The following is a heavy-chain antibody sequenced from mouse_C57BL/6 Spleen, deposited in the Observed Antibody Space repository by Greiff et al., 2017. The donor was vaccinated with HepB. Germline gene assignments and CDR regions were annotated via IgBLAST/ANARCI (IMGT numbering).Heavy chain of an antibody. CDR1: GYSITSGYY. CDR2: ISYDGSN. CDR3: ARAPHYYGSSYYAMDY. V-gene: IGHV3-6*01. J-gene: IGHJ4*01. Sequence: VQLKESGPGLVKPSQSLSLTCSVTGYSITSGYYWNWIRQFPGNKLEWMGYISYDGSNNYNPSLKNRISITRDTSKNQFFLKLNSVTTEDTATYYCARAPHYYGSSYYAMDYWGQGTSVTVSS. D-gene: IGHD1-1*01.